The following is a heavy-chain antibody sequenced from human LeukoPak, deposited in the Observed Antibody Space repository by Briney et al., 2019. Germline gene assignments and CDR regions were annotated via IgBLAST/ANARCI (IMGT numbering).Heavy chain of an antibody. CDR3: ARHPYSSSWSPTYYFDY. D-gene: IGHD6-13*01. V-gene: IGHV3-66*04. CDR2: IYSGGST. J-gene: IGHJ4*02. Sequence: GGSLRLSCAASGFTVSSNYMSWVRQAPGKGLEWVSVIYSGGSTYYADSVKGRFTFSRDNSKNTLYLQMNSLRAEDTAVYYCARHPYSSSWSPTYYFDYWGQGTLVTVSS. CDR1: GFTVSSNY.